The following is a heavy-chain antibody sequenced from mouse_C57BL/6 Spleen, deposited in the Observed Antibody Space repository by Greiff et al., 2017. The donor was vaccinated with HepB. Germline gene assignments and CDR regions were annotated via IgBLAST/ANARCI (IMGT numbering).Heavy chain of an antibody. CDR2: INPNNGGT. CDR3: ARSSITTVVPYWYFDV. CDR1: GYTFTDYN. Sequence: VQLQQSGPELVKPGASVKMSCKASGYTFTDYNMHWVKQSHGKSLEWIGYINPNNGGTSYNQKFKGKATLTVNKSSSTAYMELRSLTSEDSAVYDCARSSITTVVPYWYFDVWGTGTTVTVSS. D-gene: IGHD1-1*01. J-gene: IGHJ1*03. V-gene: IGHV1-22*01.